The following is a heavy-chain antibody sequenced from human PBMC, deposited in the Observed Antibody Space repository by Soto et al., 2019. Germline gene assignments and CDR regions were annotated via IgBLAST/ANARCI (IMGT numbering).Heavy chain of an antibody. CDR3: ARHDDWFDA. V-gene: IGHV4-39*01. Sequence: SETLSLTCNVSGESMTSPPYYWGWIRQPRGKGLECIGTVYYSGATYYNPSLRGRLTVSADTSKNYFCLRLTSVAAADTAVYYCARHDDWFDAWGQGILVTVSS. CDR2: VYYSGAT. J-gene: IGHJ5*02. CDR1: GESMTSPPYY.